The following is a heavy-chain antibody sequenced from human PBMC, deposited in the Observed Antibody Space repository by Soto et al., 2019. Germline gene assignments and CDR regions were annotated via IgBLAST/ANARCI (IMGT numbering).Heavy chain of an antibody. CDR3: ARGRTKWLVFIGGFDY. CDR1: GFTFSSYA. Sequence: QVQLVESGGGVVQPGRSLRLSCAASGFTFSSYAMHWVRQAPGKGLECVAVISYDGSNKYYAESVKGRFTISRDNSKNTLYLQMNRLRAEDTAVYYCARGRTKWLVFIGGFDYWGQGTLVTVSS. CDR2: ISYDGSNK. V-gene: IGHV3-30-3*01. D-gene: IGHD6-19*01. J-gene: IGHJ4*02.